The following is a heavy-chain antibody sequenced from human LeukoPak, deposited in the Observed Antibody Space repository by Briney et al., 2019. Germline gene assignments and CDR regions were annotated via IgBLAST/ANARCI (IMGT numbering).Heavy chain of an antibody. CDR1: GFTFRNYW. Sequence: GGSLRLSCAASGFTFRNYWMRWVRQAPGKGLEWVATIKQDGSEKYYADSVKGRFTTSRDNAENSLDLQMNSLRAEDTAVYYCASLWEGGYWGQGSRVTVSS. CDR3: ASLWEGGY. CDR2: IKQDGSEK. J-gene: IGHJ4*02. V-gene: IGHV3-7*01. D-gene: IGHD1-26*01.